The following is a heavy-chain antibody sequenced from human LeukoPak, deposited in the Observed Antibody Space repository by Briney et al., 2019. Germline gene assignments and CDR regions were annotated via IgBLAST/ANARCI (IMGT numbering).Heavy chain of an antibody. CDR1: GGSFSGYY. J-gene: IGHJ5*02. Sequence: PSETLSLTCGVYGGSFSGYYWSWIRQPPGKGLEWIGEINHSGSTNYNPSLKSRVTMSVDTSKNQFSLKLSSVTAADTAVYSCARGSVRGEFDPWGQGTLVTVSS. D-gene: IGHD3-10*01. CDR2: INHSGST. CDR3: ARGSVRGEFDP. V-gene: IGHV4-34*01.